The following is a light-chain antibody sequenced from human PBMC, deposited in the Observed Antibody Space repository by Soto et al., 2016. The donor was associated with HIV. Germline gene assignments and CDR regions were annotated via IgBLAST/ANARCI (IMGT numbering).Light chain of an antibody. CDR2: TTS. Sequence: DIQMTQSPSSLSASVGDRVIITCRASQTIRKYLNWYQQKPGKAPVLLISTTSSLQSGVASRFSGSGSGAEFTLTISNLQPEDLSTYYCQQSYTTPLTFGGGT. V-gene: IGKV1-39*01. J-gene: IGKJ4*01. CDR3: QQSYTTPLT. CDR1: QTIRKY.